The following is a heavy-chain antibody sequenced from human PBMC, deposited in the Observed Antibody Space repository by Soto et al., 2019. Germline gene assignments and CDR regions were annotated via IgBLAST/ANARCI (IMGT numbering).Heavy chain of an antibody. D-gene: IGHD3-22*01. J-gene: IGHJ3*02. CDR2: IYSSGST. Sequence: QVQLQESGPGLVKPSETLSLTCTVSGGSINTYDWGWIRQPPGKGLEWIGYIYSSGSTDYNPSLKSRVTISVDTSKNQFSLRLNSVTAADTAVYYCARRDYYDIKWEGGAFDIWGQGTLVTVSS. V-gene: IGHV4-59*08. CDR1: GGSINTYD. CDR3: ARRDYYDIKWEGGAFDI.